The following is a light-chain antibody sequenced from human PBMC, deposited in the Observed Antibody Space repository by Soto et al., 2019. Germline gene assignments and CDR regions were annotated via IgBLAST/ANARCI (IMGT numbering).Light chain of an antibody. V-gene: IGLV1-44*01. CDR1: SPNIGSNP. J-gene: IGLJ3*02. CDR2: SNN. Sequence: QSVLTQPPSASGTPGQRVTISCSGSSPNIGSNPVTSYQQLPGTAPKLHLYSNNQRPSGRPDRLSRSKSGTSASLSISGRQSEDEADYHCAPWDASLGWVLGGGTKLTVL. CDR3: APWDASLGWV.